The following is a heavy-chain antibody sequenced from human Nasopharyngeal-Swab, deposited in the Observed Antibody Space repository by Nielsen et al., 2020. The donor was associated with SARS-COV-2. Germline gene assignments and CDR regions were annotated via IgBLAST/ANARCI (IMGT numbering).Heavy chain of an antibody. CDR3: ARGHYGLDV. J-gene: IGHJ6*02. CDR2: ISRRSDTI. Sequence: GESLKISCAASGFTFSAYNINWVRQAPGKGLEWVSYISRRSDTIYYADSVKGRFTISRDNVKNSLYLQMNSLRDEDTAVYYCARGHYGLDVWGQGTTVTVSS. CDR1: GFTFSAYN. V-gene: IGHV3-48*02.